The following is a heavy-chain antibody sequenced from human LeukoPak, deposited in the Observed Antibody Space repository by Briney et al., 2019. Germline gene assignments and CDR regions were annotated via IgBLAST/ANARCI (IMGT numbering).Heavy chain of an antibody. V-gene: IGHV5-51*01. Sequence: GESLKISCKGSGYSFTSYWIGWVRLMPGKGLEWMGIIYPGDSDTRYSPSFQGQVTISADKSISTAYLQWSSLKASDTAMYYCASPYCGGDCSMGDAFDIWGQGTMVTVSS. J-gene: IGHJ3*02. CDR2: IYPGDSDT. D-gene: IGHD2-21*02. CDR1: GYSFTSYW. CDR3: ASPYCGGDCSMGDAFDI.